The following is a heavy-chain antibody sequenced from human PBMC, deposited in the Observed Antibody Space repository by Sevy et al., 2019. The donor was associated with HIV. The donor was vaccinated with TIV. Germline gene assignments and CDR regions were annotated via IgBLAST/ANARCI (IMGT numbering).Heavy chain of an antibody. CDR1: GFTFRNYA. CDR2: ISYAGSDK. V-gene: IGHV3-30-3*01. J-gene: IGHJ4*02. CDR3: ARGDDLASAGFDS. D-gene: IGHD6-13*01. Sequence: GGSLRLSCAASGFTFRNYAMHWVRQAPGKGLEWVAVISYAGSDKYYADSVKGRLSISGDISKNSLYLQVNSLIPGDTAVYYCARGDDLASAGFDSWGQGTLVTVSS.